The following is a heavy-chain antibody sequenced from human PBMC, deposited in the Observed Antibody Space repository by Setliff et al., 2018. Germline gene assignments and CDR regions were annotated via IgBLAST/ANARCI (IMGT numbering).Heavy chain of an antibody. CDR3: GRETGYSTG. Sequence: PGGSLRLSCAASGFTFSNFWMSWVRQAPGKGLEWVANIKEDGGEKYYADSVKGRLTISRDNAKNSLDLQLNSLSAEDTAVYYCGRETGYSTGWGQGTLVTVSS. CDR1: GFTFSNFW. V-gene: IGHV3-7*03. J-gene: IGHJ4*02. CDR2: IKEDGGEK. D-gene: IGHD2-8*02.